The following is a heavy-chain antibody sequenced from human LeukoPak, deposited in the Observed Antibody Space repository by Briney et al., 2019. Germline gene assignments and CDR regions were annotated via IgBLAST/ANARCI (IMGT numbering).Heavy chain of an antibody. CDR3: ARRGYSGYDKNGGAFDI. D-gene: IGHD5-12*01. CDR1: GGTFSSYA. J-gene: IGHJ3*02. Sequence: SVKVSCKASGGTFSSYAISWVRQAPGQGLEWMGRIIPILGTANYAQKFQGRVTITTDESTSTAYMELSSLRSEDTAVYYCARRGYSGYDKNGGAFDIWGQGTMVTVSS. CDR2: IIPILGTA. V-gene: IGHV1-69*11.